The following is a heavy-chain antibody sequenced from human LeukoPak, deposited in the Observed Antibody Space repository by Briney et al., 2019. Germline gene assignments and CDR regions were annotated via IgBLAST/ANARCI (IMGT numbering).Heavy chain of an antibody. CDR1: GFAFSHYW. Sequence: GGSLRLSCAASGFAFSHYWMHWVRQAPGKGLVWVSQINSDATITTYADSVKGRFTISRDNAKNTLYLQMNSLRAEDTAVYYCAKGASARLYYFDYWGQGTLVTVSS. J-gene: IGHJ4*02. V-gene: IGHV3-74*01. CDR3: AKGASARLYYFDY. CDR2: INSDATIT.